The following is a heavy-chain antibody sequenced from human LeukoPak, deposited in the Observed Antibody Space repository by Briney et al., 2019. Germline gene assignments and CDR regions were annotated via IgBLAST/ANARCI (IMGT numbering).Heavy chain of an antibody. V-gene: IGHV3-30-3*01. J-gene: IGHJ4*02. CDR2: ISYDGSNK. CDR3: ARGIAAAGTVVDY. Sequence: GRSLRLSCAASGFTFSSYAMHWVRQAPGKGLEWVAVISYDGSNKYYADSVKGRFTISRDYSKNTLYLQMNSLRAEDTAVYYCARGIAAAGTVVDYWGQGTLVTVSS. D-gene: IGHD6-13*01. CDR1: GFTFSSYA.